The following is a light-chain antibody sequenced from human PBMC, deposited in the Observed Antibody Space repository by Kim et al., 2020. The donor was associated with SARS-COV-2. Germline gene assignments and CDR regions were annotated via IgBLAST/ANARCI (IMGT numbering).Light chain of an antibody. CDR3: QSWDTGIGV. J-gene: IGLJ3*02. Sequence: QLVLTQSPSASASLGASVKLTCTLSSGHSSYTIAWHQQQPEKGPRYLTKLYSDGSHRKGDGIPDRFSGSSSGAERYLTISSLQSEDEADYYCQSWDTGIGVFGGGTQLTVL. CDR1: SGHSSYT. V-gene: IGLV4-69*01. CDR2: LYSDGSH.